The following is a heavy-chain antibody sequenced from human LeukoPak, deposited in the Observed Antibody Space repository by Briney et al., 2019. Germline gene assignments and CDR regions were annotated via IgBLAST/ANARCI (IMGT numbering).Heavy chain of an antibody. D-gene: IGHD3-3*01. J-gene: IGHJ4*02. Sequence: SQTLSLXCTVSGGSISSGSYYWSWSRQPAGKGLEWIGRIYTSGSTNYNPSLKSRVTISVDTSKNQFSLKLSSVTAADTAVYYCAREKVWSDYWGQGTLVTVSS. CDR2: IYTSGST. CDR1: GGSISSGSYY. V-gene: IGHV4-61*02. CDR3: AREKVWSDY.